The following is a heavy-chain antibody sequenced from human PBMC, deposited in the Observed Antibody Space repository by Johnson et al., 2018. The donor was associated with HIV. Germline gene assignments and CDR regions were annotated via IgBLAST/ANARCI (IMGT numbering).Heavy chain of an antibody. CDR2: IKQDGSEK. D-gene: IGHD1-26*01. V-gene: IGHV3-7*05. CDR3: ARGTWGYHVGDALGI. Sequence: VQLVESGGGLVQPGGSLRLSCAASGFTFSSYWMSWVRQAPGKGLEWVANIKQDGSEKYYVDSVKGRFTISRDNAKNSLYLQMNSLRAEDTAVYYCARGTWGYHVGDALGIWSQGTIVTVSS. J-gene: IGHJ3*02. CDR1: GFTFSSYW.